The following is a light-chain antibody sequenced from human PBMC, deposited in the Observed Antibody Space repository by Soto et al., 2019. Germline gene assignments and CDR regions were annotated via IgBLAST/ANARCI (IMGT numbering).Light chain of an antibody. V-gene: IGLV2-14*03. CDR2: DVT. J-gene: IGLJ3*02. CDR3: TSYTTSSPYLV. CDR1: SSNVGGYNY. Sequence: QSALPQPASVSGSPGQSITISCTGTSSNVGGYNYVSWYQHHPGKAPKLIIYDVTNRPSGVSNRVSGSKSGNTASLTISGLQAEDEADYDCTSYTTSSPYLVFGGGTQLTV.